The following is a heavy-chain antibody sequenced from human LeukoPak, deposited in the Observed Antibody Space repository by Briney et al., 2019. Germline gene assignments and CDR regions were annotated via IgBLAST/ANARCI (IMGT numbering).Heavy chain of an antibody. Sequence: PSETLSLTCTVSGGSISSYYWSWIRQPPGKGLEWIGYIYYSGSTNYNPPLKSRVTISVDTSKNQFSLKLSAVTAADTAVYYWASGSEWELLRLDDWGQGTLVTVSS. CDR3: ASGSEWELLRLDD. D-gene: IGHD1-26*01. CDR2: IYYSGST. J-gene: IGHJ4*02. V-gene: IGHV4-59*01. CDR1: GGSISSYY.